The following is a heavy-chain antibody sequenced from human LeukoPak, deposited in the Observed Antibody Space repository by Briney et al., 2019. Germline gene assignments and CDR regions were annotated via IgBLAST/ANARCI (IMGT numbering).Heavy chain of an antibody. D-gene: IGHD5-12*01. V-gene: IGHV3-7*01. CDR2: INQGGSVK. CDR1: GFTLRSYW. Sequence: GGSLSLSCAASGFTLRSYWMSWVRQAPGRVLEWVANINQGGSVKYYVDTVKGRFTISRDDAKNSLYVQMNSLRDEDTAVYYCARVGYSGWNLEYWGQGTLVTVSS. CDR3: ARVGYSGWNLEY. J-gene: IGHJ4*02.